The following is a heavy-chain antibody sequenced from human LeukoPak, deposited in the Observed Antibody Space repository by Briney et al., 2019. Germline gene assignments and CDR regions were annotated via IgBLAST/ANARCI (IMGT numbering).Heavy chain of an antibody. CDR1: GGSISSYY. V-gene: IGHV4-4*07. Sequence: SETLTLTCTVSGGSISSYYWSWIRQPAGKGLEWIGRIYTSGSTNYNPSFKSRVTMSVDTSKNQFSLKLSSVTAADTAVYYCARDGYSSSWKAFGIWGQGTMVTVSS. CDR3: ARDGYSSSWKAFGI. J-gene: IGHJ3*02. CDR2: IYTSGST. D-gene: IGHD6-13*01.